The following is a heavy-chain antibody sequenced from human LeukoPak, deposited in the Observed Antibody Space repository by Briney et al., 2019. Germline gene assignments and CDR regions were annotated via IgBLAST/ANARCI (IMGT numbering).Heavy chain of an antibody. CDR1: GGSISSYY. CDR2: IYYSGST. CDR3: ARDGPMVSGFDP. V-gene: IGHV4-59*01. J-gene: IGHJ5*02. D-gene: IGHD2-8*01. Sequence: PSETLSLTCTVSGGSISSYYWSWIRQPPGKGLEWIGYIYYSGSTNYNPSLKSRVTISVDTSKNQFSLKLSSVTAADTAVYYCARDGPMVSGFDPWGQGTLVTVSS.